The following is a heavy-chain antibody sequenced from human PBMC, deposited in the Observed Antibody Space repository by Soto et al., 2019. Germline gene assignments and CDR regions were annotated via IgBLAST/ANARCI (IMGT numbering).Heavy chain of an antibody. Sequence: PSETLSLTCTVSGGSISSYYWSWIRQPPGKGLEWIGNIYYSGSTNYNPSLKSRVTISVDTSKNQFSLKLSSVTAADTAVYYCARERYYGMDVWGQGTTVTVYS. V-gene: IGHV4-59*01. J-gene: IGHJ6*02. CDR2: IYYSGST. CDR1: GGSISSYY. CDR3: ARERYYGMDV.